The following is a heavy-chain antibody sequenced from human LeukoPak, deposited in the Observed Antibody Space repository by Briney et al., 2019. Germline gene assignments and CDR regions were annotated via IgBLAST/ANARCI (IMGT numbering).Heavy chain of an antibody. V-gene: IGHV4-59*01. D-gene: IGHD2-15*01. CDR2: IHDSGST. J-gene: IGHJ5*02. Sequence: SETLSLTCTVSGGSISSYDWSWIRQPPGKGLEWIAYIHDSGSTDYNPSLKSRVTISVETSKNQFSLKLSSVTGADTAVYYCAIFQYSGEGRVVPWGQGTLVTVSS. CDR1: GGSISSYD. CDR3: AIFQYSGEGRVVP.